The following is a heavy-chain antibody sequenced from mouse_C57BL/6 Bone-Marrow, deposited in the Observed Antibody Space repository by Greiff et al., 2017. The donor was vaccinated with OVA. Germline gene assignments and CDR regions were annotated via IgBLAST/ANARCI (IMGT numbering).Heavy chain of an antibody. V-gene: IGHV14-3*01. CDR3: APYDSYLDY. CDR2: IDPANGNT. CDR1: GFNIKNTY. J-gene: IGHJ2*01. D-gene: IGHD2-4*01. Sequence: VQLQQSVAELVRPGASVKLSCTASGFNIKNTYMNWVKQRPEQGLEWIGRIDPANGNTKYAPKFQGTDTITADTSSNTAYLQLSNLTSEDTAIYYCAPYDSYLDYWGKSTTLTVSS.